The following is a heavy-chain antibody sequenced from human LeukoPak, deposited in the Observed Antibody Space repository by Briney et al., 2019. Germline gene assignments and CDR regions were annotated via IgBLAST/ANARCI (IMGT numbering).Heavy chain of an antibody. CDR3: ARHNNRSKWRFVY. V-gene: IGHV4-61*02. CDR2: FYTCGST. J-gene: IGHJ4*02. CDR1: GGSISSGSYY. Sequence: SETLSLTCTVSGGSISSGSYYWSWIRQPAGKGLEWIGRFYTCGSTNYNPSLKSRVTISVDTSKNQFSLKLSSVTAADTSVYYCARHNNRSKWRFVYWGQGNLVTASP. D-gene: IGHD1-14*01.